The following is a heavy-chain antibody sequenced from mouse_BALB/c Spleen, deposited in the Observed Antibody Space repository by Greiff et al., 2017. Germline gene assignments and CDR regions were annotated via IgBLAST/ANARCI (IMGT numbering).Heavy chain of an antibody. D-gene: IGHD2-4*01. CDR1: GYTFTDYA. Sequence: QVQLQQSGPEVVRPGVSVKISCKGSGYTFTDYAMHWVKQSHAKSLEWIGVISTYNGNTNYNQKFKGKATMNVDKSSSTAYMELARLTSDDSAIYYCARSRSDYDVVKNAMDYWGQGTSVTVSS. CDR2: ISTYNGNT. J-gene: IGHJ4*01. V-gene: IGHV1-67*01. CDR3: ARSRSDYDVVKNAMDY.